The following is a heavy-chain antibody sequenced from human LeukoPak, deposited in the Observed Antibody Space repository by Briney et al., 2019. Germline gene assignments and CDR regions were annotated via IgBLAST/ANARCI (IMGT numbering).Heavy chain of an antibody. Sequence: GGSLRLSCAASGFTFSSYSMNWVRQAPGKGLEWVSYISSSSSTIYYADSVKGRFTISRDNAKNSLYLQMNSLRAEDTAVYYCAKALSGGYSYGEDAFDIWGQGTMVTVSS. CDR1: GFTFSSYS. V-gene: IGHV3-48*01. CDR2: ISSSSSTI. CDR3: AKALSGGYSYGEDAFDI. J-gene: IGHJ3*02. D-gene: IGHD5-18*01.